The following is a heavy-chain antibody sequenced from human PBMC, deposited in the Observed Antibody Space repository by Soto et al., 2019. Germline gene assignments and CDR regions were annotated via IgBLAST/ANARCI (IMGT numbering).Heavy chain of an antibody. CDR2: ISAYNGNT. D-gene: IGHD3-3*01. CDR1: GYTFTSYG. J-gene: IGHJ6*02. V-gene: IGHV1-18*01. Sequence: ASVKVSCKASGYTFTSYGISWVRQAPGQGLEWMGWISAYNGNTNYAQKLQGRVTMTTDTSTSTAYMELRSLRSDDTAVYYCARSMAGDVLRFLEWLPTPNYNYYGMDVWG. CDR3: ARSMAGDVLRFLEWLPTPNYNYYGMDV.